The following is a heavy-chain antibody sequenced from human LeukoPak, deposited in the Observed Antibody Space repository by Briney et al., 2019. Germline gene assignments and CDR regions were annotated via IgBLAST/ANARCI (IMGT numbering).Heavy chain of an antibody. CDR3: ARHLPYWYFDL. CDR1: GGSISSYY. CDR2: IYYSGST. Sequence: PSETLSLTCTVSGGSISSYYWSWIRQPPGKGLEWIGYIYYSGSTNYNPSPKSRVTISVDTSKNQFSLKLSSVTAADTAVYYCARHLPYWYFDLWGRGTLVTFSS. V-gene: IGHV4-59*08. J-gene: IGHJ2*01.